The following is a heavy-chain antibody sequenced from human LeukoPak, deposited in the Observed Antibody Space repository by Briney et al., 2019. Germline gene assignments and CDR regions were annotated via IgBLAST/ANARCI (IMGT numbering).Heavy chain of an antibody. CDR3: ARISLGAIWGYYYGMDV. CDR1: GYTFTSYD. J-gene: IGHJ6*02. V-gene: IGHV1-8*01. D-gene: IGHD1-26*01. CDR2: MNPNSGNT. Sequence: EASVKVSCKASGYTFTSYDINWVRQATGQGLEWMGWMNPNSGNTGYAQKFQGRVTMTRNTSISTAYMELSSLRSEDTAVFYCARISLGAIWGYYYGMDVWGQGTTVTVSS.